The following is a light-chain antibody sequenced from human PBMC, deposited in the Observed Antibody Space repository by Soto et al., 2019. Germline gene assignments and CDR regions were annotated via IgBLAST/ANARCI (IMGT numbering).Light chain of an antibody. V-gene: IGKV3-15*01. J-gene: IGKJ4*01. CDR3: QQYNGWPLT. Sequence: EIVMTQSPATLSVSPGERATLSCRASQSVSRNLAWYQQKPGQAPRLLVSGASTRATGIPATFSGSGSGTEFTLTISNLQSEDFAIYYCQQYNGWPLTFGGGTKVEIK. CDR2: GAS. CDR1: QSVSRN.